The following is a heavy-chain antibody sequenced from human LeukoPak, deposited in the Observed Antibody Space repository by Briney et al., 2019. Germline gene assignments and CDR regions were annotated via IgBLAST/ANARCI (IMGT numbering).Heavy chain of an antibody. D-gene: IGHD2-15*01. CDR1: GGSISSYY. Sequence: TSETPSLTCTVSGGSISSYYWSWIRQPAGKGLEWIGRIYTSGSTNYNPSLKSRVTMSVDTSKNQFSLKLSSVTAADTAVYYCARDGLWQLLGWFDPWGQGTLVTVSS. CDR3: ARDGLWQLLGWFDP. CDR2: IYTSGST. V-gene: IGHV4-4*07. J-gene: IGHJ5*02.